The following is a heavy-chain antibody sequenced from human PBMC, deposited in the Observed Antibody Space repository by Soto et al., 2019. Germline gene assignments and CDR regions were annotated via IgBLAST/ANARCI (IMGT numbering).Heavy chain of an antibody. CDR1: EYTFTTFA. J-gene: IGHJ6*02. CDR2: INAANGNT. V-gene: IGHV1-3*01. CDR3: ARGFIGAYYYYYGMDV. Sequence: ASVKVSCKASEYTFTTFAMHWVRQAPGQRLEWMGWINAANGNTKYSQNFQGRVTITRDTSVSTAYMELSSLRSEDTAVYYCARGFIGAYYYYYGMDVWGQGTTVTVSS. D-gene: IGHD1-26*01.